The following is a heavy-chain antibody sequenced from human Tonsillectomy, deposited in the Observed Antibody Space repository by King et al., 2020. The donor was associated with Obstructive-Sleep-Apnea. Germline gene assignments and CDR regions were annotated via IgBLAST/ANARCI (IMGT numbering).Heavy chain of an antibody. J-gene: IGHJ4*02. CDR3: ARQFSYSSGGRDY. Sequence: QLVQSGAEVKKPGESLKISCKGAGYSFTSYWIGWVRQMPGKGLEWMGIIYPGDYATRYSPSFQGQATISADKSISTAYLQWSSLKASDTAMYYCARQFSYSSGGRDYWGQGTLVTVSS. V-gene: IGHV5-51*01. D-gene: IGHD6-19*01. CDR1: GYSFTSYW. CDR2: IYPGDYAT.